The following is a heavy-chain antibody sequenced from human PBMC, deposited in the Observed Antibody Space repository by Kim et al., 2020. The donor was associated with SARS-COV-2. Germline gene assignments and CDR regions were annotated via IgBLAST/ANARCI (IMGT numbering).Heavy chain of an antibody. CDR3: ARRGGSYYYYYGMDV. V-gene: IGHV4-61*01. CDR1: GGSVSSGSYY. D-gene: IGHD3-16*01. J-gene: IGHJ6*01. Sequence: SETLSLTCTVSGGSVSSGSYYWSWIRQPPGKGLEWIGYIYYSGSTNYNPSLKSRVTISVDTSKNQFSLKLSSVTAADTAVYYCARRGGSYYYYYGMDVWG. CDR2: IYYSGST.